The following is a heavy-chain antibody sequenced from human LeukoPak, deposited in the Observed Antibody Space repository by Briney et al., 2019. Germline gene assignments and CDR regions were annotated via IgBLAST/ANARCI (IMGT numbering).Heavy chain of an antibody. CDR3: AGHHPRNTVDF. CDR2: ISDIGSI. Sequence: PSQTLSLTCTVSGGSISSYYWSWIRQPPGKGLEWIAYISDIGSINYNPSLKSRVTISLDTSKNQFSLKLSSVTAADTAVYYCAGHHPRNTVDFWGQGTLVTVSS. CDR1: GGSISSYY. D-gene: IGHD2/OR15-2a*01. J-gene: IGHJ4*02. V-gene: IGHV4-59*08.